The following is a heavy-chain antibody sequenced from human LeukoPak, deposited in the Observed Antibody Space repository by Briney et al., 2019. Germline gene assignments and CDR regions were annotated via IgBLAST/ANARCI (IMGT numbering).Heavy chain of an antibody. CDR3: ARLNSDEWELLYWFDP. CDR2: IYYSGST. D-gene: IGHD1-26*01. Sequence: TSETLSLTCTVSGGSISSSSYYWGWIRQPPGKGLEWIGSIYYSGSTYYNPSLKSRVTISVDTSKNQFSLKLSSVTAADTAVYYCARLNSDEWELLYWFDPWGQGTLVTVSS. J-gene: IGHJ5*02. CDR1: GGSISSSSYY. V-gene: IGHV4-39*01.